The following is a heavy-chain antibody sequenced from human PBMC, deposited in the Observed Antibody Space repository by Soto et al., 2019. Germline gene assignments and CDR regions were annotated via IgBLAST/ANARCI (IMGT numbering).Heavy chain of an antibody. CDR3: ASDRSNGWDQGYGMDV. CDR1: GGSISTYY. Sequence: SETLSLTCTVSGGSISTYYWSWIRQPPGKGLEWIGYIYYSGSTSYNPSLKSRVTISVDTSKNQFSLKLRSVTAADTAVYYCASDRSNGWDQGYGMDVWGQGTTVTVSS. V-gene: IGHV4-59*01. CDR2: IYYSGST. D-gene: IGHD6-19*01. J-gene: IGHJ6*02.